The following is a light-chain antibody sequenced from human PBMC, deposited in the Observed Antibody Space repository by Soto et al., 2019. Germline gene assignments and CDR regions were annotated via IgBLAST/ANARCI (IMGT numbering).Light chain of an antibody. V-gene: IGLV2-8*01. CDR2: EVS. CDR1: SGDVGGYNY. J-gene: IGLJ2*01. CDR3: SSYAGSNVV. Sequence: QSALTQPPSASGSPGQSVTISCTGTSGDVGGYNYVSWYQQHPGKAPKFMIYEVSKRPSGVPDRFSGSKSGNTASLTVSGLQAEDEADYYCSSYAGSNVVFGGGTKVTVL.